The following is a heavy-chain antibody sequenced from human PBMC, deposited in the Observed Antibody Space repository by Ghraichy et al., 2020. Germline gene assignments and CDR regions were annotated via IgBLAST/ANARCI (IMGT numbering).Heavy chain of an antibody. CDR3: ASSGIRASAFDP. D-gene: IGHD1-14*01. V-gene: IGHV4-59*01. CDR1: GVSMTSYY. J-gene: IGHJ5*02. Sequence: SETLSLTCSVFGVSMTSYYWNWIRQPPGKGLEWIGYIYYTGSTSYSSSLETRVTMSVATSKNPFSLKLTSVTAADTAVYYCASSGIRASAFDPWGQGTLVTVSS. CDR2: IYYTGST.